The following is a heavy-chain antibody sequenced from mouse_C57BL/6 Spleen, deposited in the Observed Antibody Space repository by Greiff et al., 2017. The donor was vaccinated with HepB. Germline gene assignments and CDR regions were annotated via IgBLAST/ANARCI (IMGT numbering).Heavy chain of an antibody. Sequence: QVTLKVSGPGILQSSQTLSLTCSFSGFSLSTSGMGVRWIRQPSGKGLEWLAHIYWDDDKRYNPSLKSRLTISKDTSRNQVFLKITSVDTADTATYYCARRSSYYSNYRGTMDYWGQGTSVTVSS. CDR2: IYWDDDK. V-gene: IGHV8-12*01. J-gene: IGHJ4*01. CDR1: GFSLSTSGMG. D-gene: IGHD2-5*01. CDR3: ARRSSYYSNYRGTMDY.